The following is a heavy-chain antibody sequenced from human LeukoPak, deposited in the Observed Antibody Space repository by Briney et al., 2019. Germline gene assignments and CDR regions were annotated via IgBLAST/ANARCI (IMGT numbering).Heavy chain of an antibody. J-gene: IGHJ4*02. V-gene: IGHV3-23*01. CDR3: AKDVGRWESLHFFDY. D-gene: IGHD1-26*01. CDR2: ISGSGGST. Sequence: GGSLRLSCAASGFTFSSYAMSWVRQAPGKGLEWVSAISGSGGSTYYADSVKGRFTISRDNSKNTLYLQMNSLRGDDTAVYYCAKDVGRWESLHFFDYWGQGTLVTVSS. CDR1: GFTFSSYA.